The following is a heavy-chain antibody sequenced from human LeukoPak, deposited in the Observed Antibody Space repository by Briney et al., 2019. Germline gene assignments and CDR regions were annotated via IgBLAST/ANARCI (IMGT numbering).Heavy chain of an antibody. V-gene: IGHV4-59*01. D-gene: IGHD6-13*01. CDR3: ARGNSPSWYVFSYYHYMDV. J-gene: IGHJ6*03. CDR2: IYYSGST. Sequence: SETLSLTCTVSGGSISSYYWSWIRQPPGKGLEWIGYIYYSGSTNYNPSLKSRVTISVDTSKNQFSLKLSSVTAADTAVYYCARGNSPSWYVFSYYHYMDVWGKGTTVTVSS. CDR1: GGSISSYY.